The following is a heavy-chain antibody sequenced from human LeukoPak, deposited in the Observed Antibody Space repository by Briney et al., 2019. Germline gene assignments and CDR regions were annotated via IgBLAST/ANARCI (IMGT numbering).Heavy chain of an antibody. CDR1: GYTFTSYY. Sequence: ASVKVSCKASGYTFTSYYMHWVRQAPGQGLEWMGIINPSGGSTSYAQKFQGRVTITADESTSTAYMELSSLRSEDTAVYYCARGRSPDQLPHTYFDYWGQGTLVTVSS. CDR3: ARGRSPDQLPHTYFDY. CDR2: INPSGGST. V-gene: IGHV1-46*01. D-gene: IGHD2-2*01. J-gene: IGHJ4*02.